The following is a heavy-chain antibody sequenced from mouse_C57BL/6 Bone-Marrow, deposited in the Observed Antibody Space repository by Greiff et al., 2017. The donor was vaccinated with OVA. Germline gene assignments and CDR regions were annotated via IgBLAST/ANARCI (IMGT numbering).Heavy chain of an antibody. CDR2: ISDGGSYT. V-gene: IGHV5-4*01. CDR1: GFTFSSYA. J-gene: IGHJ3*01. Sequence: EVQRVESGGGLVKPGGSLKLSCAASGFTFSSYAMSWVRQTPEKRLEWVATISDGGSYTYYPDNVKGRFTISRDNAKNNLYLQMSHLKSEDTAMYYCARDSLFFAYWGQGTLVTVSA. CDR3: ARDSLFFAY. D-gene: IGHD6-2*01.